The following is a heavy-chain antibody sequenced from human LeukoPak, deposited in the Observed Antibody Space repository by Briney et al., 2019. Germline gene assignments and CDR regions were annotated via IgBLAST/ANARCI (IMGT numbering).Heavy chain of an antibody. CDR2: IYENDEK. V-gene: IGHV2-5*01. CDR3: AHRHRGVASDI. Sequence: SGPTLVNPTQTLTLTCTFSGFSFSSGGVGVGWIRQPPGGALERLGVIYENDEKLYSSSLQNRLSITKDTSKNQVVLTMANMDPVDTATYYCAHRHRGVASDIWGQGTMVTVSS. J-gene: IGHJ3*02. CDR1: GFSFSSGGVG. D-gene: IGHD2-15*01.